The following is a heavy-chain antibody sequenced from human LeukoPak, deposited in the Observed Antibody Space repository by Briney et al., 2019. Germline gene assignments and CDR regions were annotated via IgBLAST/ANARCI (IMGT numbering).Heavy chain of an antibody. CDR2: IYPGDSDT. CDR3: ARFVPQDGKAFGY. Sequence: GESLKISCKGSGYIFTSYWIGWVRQMPGKGLEWLGIIYPGDSDTRYSPSFQGQVTTTANNSISNAYLLWSSLMASDTAMYYGARFVPQDGKAFGYWGQGTLVTVSS. J-gene: IGHJ4*02. V-gene: IGHV5-51*01. D-gene: IGHD2-8*01. CDR1: GYIFTSYW.